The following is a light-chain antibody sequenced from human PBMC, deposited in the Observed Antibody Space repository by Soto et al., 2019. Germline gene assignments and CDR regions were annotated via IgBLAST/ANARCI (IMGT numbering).Light chain of an antibody. Sequence: ALTQPASVSGSPGKTNTNYCPGTSGDVGAYNFVSWYQQHPGKAPKLIVYHVSDRPSGFSSRFSGSKSGNSASLTISGLHAEDEADYYCSSYAGSDTFVFGTGTKVTV. J-gene: IGLJ1*01. CDR3: SSYAGSDTFV. CDR2: HVS. V-gene: IGLV2-14*03. CDR1: SGDVGAYNF.